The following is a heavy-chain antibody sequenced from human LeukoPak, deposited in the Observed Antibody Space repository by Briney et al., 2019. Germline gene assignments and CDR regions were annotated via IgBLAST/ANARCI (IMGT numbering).Heavy chain of an antibody. Sequence: PGGSLRLSCAASGFTFSSYAMTWVRQTPGKGLEWVSAISGSGGATYYADSVKGRFTISRDNSKNALYLQMSSLRAEDTAVYYCARGPTPSYYYGSGSYYSLDYWGQGTLVTVSS. CDR1: GFTFSSYA. CDR3: ARGPTPSYYYGSGSYYSLDY. CDR2: ISGSGGAT. J-gene: IGHJ4*02. V-gene: IGHV3-23*01. D-gene: IGHD3-10*01.